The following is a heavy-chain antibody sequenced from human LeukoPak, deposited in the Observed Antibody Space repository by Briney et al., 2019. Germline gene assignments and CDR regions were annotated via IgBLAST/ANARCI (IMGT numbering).Heavy chain of an antibody. CDR1: GFTFSGYD. Sequence: AGGSLRLSCAASGFTFSGYDMNWVRQAPGKGLEWVSTISGSGGSTYYADSVKGRFTISRDNSKNTLYLQMNSLRAEDTAVYYCAKGYKVTTYDVDVFDIWGQGTMVTVSS. V-gene: IGHV3-23*01. CDR2: ISGSGGST. CDR3: AKGYKVTTYDVDVFDI. J-gene: IGHJ3*02. D-gene: IGHD4-17*01.